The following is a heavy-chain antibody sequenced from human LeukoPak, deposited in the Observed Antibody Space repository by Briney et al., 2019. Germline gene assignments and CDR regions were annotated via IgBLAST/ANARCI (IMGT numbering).Heavy chain of an antibody. CDR3: ARLQVGATCFDY. D-gene: IGHD1-26*01. V-gene: IGHV3-9*01. Sequence: GGSLRLSCAASGFTFDDYAMHWVRQAPGKGLEWVSGISWNSGSIGYADSVKGRFTISRDNAKNSLYLQMTSLRAEDTAMYYCARLQVGATCFDYWGQGTLVTVSS. CDR2: ISWNSGSI. J-gene: IGHJ4*02. CDR1: GFTFDDYA.